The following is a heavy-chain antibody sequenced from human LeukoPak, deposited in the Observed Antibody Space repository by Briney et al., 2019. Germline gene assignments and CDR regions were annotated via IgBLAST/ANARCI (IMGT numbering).Heavy chain of an antibody. V-gene: IGHV3-21*01. CDR2: ISSSSSYI. Sequence: GGSLRLSCAAPGFTFSSYSMNWVRQAPGKGLEWVSSISSSSSYIYYADSVKGRFTISRDNAKNSLYLQMNSLRAEDTAVYYCARLPVGYCSSTSCYTDYYYYGMDVWGQGTTVTVSS. J-gene: IGHJ6*02. CDR3: ARLPVGYCSSTSCYTDYYYYGMDV. CDR1: GFTFSSYS. D-gene: IGHD2-2*02.